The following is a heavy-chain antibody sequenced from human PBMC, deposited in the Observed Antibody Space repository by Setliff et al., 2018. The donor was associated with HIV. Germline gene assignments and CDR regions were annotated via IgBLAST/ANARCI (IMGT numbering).Heavy chain of an antibody. CDR3: VRRVSHGSQPSYFDY. J-gene: IGHJ4*02. D-gene: IGHD3-10*01. Sequence: SETLSLTCTVSGGSIRSHYWNWIRQSPGKGLEWIAYFYYSGSPNYNPSLKSRVTLSLDTSKNQFSLKLSSVTAADTAVYFCVRRVSHGSQPSYFDYWGQGTLVTVSS. V-gene: IGHV4-59*08. CDR1: GGSIRSHY. CDR2: FYYSGSP.